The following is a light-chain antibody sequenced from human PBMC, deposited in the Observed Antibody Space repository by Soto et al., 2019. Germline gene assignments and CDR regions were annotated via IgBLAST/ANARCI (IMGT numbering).Light chain of an antibody. Sequence: DIQMTQSPSSLSSSVGDRVTITCRASQNIRNYLNWYQQKPGKAPNLLIYAASSLQSGVPSSFSGSGSGTDFTLTINSLRPEDFTTYYCQQSYSIPFTFGPGTKVDIK. CDR2: AAS. CDR1: QNIRNY. CDR3: QQSYSIPFT. J-gene: IGKJ3*01. V-gene: IGKV1-39*01.